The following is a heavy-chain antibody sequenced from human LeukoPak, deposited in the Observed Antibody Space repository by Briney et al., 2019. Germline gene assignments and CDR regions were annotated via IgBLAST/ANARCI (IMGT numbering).Heavy chain of an antibody. CDR1: GGSISSSSYY. J-gene: IGHJ3*02. Sequence: SETLSLTCTVSGGSISSSSYYWGWIRQPPGKGLEWIGSIYYSGSTYYNPSLKSRVTISVDTSKNQFSLKLSSVTAADTAVYYCARPAVRYCSSTSCYGAFDIWGQGTMVTVSS. V-gene: IGHV4-39*01. CDR3: ARPAVRYCSSTSCYGAFDI. CDR2: IYYSGST. D-gene: IGHD2-2*01.